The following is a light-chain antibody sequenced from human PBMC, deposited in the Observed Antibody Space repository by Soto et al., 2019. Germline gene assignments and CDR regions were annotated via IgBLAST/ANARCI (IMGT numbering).Light chain of an antibody. Sequence: QSVLTQPASVSGSPGQSITISCTGTSSDVGAYNYVSWYQQQSGKAPKLMIHEVSNRPSGVSNRFSGPKSGNTASLTISGLQAEDEADYYCCSYTTSRAYVFGIGTNVTVL. J-gene: IGLJ1*01. V-gene: IGLV2-14*01. CDR3: CSYTTSRAYV. CDR2: EVS. CDR1: SSDVGAYNY.